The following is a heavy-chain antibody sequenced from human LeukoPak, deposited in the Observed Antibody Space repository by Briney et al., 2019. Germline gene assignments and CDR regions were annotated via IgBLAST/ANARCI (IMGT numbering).Heavy chain of an antibody. CDR3: ARRYCSSISCPDYYYYMDV. Sequence: RGSLRLSCAASGFTFSDYYMSWIRQAPGKGLEWVSYISSSGSTIYYADSVKGRFTISRDNAKNSLYLQMNSLRAEDTAVYYCARRYCSSISCPDYYYYMDVWGKGTTVTVSS. D-gene: IGHD2-2*01. CDR1: GFTFSDYY. CDR2: ISSSGSTI. V-gene: IGHV3-11*04. J-gene: IGHJ6*03.